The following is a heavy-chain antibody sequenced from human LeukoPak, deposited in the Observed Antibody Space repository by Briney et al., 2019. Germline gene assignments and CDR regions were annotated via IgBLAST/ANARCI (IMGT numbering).Heavy chain of an antibody. CDR3: AKASSHWYFDL. CDR2: ISWNSGTR. V-gene: IGHV3-9*01. J-gene: IGHJ2*01. Sequence: PGGSLRLSCAASGFKFADYAMPWVRQAPGKGLEWVSGISWNSGTRDYADSVKGRFTSSRDNDKKSLYLQMNSLRVEDTAFYYCAKASSHWYFDLWGRGTLVIVSS. CDR1: GFKFADYA.